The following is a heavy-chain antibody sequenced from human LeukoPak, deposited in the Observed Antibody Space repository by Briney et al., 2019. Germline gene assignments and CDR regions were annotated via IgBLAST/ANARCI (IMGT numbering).Heavy chain of an antibody. D-gene: IGHD5-18*01. J-gene: IGHJ6*02. CDR3: ARDNPSYSYGAYYYGMDV. CDR2: INPNSGGT. V-gene: IGHV1-2*04. Sequence: GASVKVSCKASGYTFTGYYMYWVRPAPGQGLEWMGWINPNSGGTNYAQKFQGWVTMTRDTSISTAYMELSRLRSDDTAVYYCARDNPSYSYGAYYYGMDVGGQGTTVTVSS. CDR1: GYTFTGYY.